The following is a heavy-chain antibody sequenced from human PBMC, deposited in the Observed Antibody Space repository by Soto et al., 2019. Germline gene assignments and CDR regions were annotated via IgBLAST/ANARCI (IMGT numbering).Heavy chain of an antibody. V-gene: IGHV3-15*01. D-gene: IGHD3-16*01. Sequence: EVQLVESGGGLVKPGGSLRLSCAASGLTFSNAWMSWVRQAPGKGLGWGGRIKSKTDGGTTDYASHVKGRFTISRDNSTNTLYLEMNSLKTEDTAVYYCTTGLAACRLDYWGQGTLVTVSS. CDR1: GLTFSNAW. CDR2: IKSKTDGGTT. J-gene: IGHJ4*02. CDR3: TTGLAACRLDY.